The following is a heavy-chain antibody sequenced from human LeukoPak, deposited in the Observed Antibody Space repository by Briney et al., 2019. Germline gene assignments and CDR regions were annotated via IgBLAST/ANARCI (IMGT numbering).Heavy chain of an antibody. CDR3: ARGRVSSSTWYSTYYYYFYMDV. J-gene: IGHJ6*03. D-gene: IGHD1-1*01. CDR1: DDSITMYY. CDR2: VDHTGST. Sequence: SETLSLTCAVSDDSITMYYWTWIRQPPGKGLEWIGYVDHTGSTNFNPSLNGRVSISRDTSKNLFSLRLRSVTAADTGVYFCARGRVSSSTWYSTYYYYFYMDVWGKGTTVTVSS. V-gene: IGHV4-59*01.